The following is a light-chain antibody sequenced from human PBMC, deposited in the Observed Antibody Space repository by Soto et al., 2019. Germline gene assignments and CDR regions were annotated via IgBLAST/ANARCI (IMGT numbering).Light chain of an antibody. CDR3: CSYAGSYSLL. CDR2: DVT. Sequence: QSALTQPRSVSGSPGQSVTISCTGISSDVGGYNYVSWYQQHPGKAPKLMIYDVTTRPSGVPDRFSGSKSGNTASLTISGLQAEDEADYYCCSYAGSYSLLFGGGTKLTVL. J-gene: IGLJ3*02. V-gene: IGLV2-11*01. CDR1: SSDVGGYNY.